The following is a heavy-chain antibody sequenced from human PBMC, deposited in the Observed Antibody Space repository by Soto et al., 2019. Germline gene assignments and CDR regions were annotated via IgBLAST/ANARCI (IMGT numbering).Heavy chain of an antibody. D-gene: IGHD2-8*01. V-gene: IGHV4-39*01. J-gene: IGHJ4*02. CDR3: ARHYCTNDVCYPFFY. CDR2: IYYSGST. Sequence: PSETLSLTCTVSGGSISSSSYYWGWIRQPPGKGLEWIGSIYYSGSTYYNPSLKSRVTISVDTSKNQFSLKLSSVTAADTAVYYCARHYCTNDVCYPFFYWGQGTLVTVSS. CDR1: GGSISSSSYY.